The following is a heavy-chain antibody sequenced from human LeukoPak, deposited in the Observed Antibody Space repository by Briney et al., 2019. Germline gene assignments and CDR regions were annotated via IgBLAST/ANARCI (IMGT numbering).Heavy chain of an antibody. D-gene: IGHD3-3*01. CDR1: GFTFSSYA. CDR3: ATQPDFWSGYSDDY. CDR2: ISGSGGST. V-gene: IGHV3-23*01. Sequence: GGSLRLSCAAPGFTFSSYAMSWVRQAPGKGLEWVSAISGSGGSTYYADSVKGRFTISRDNSKNTLYLQMNSLRAEDTAVYYCATQPDFWSGYSDDYWGQGTLVTVSS. J-gene: IGHJ4*02.